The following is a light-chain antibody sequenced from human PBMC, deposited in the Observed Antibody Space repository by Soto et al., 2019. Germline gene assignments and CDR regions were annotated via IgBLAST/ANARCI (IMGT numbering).Light chain of an antibody. CDR1: ERVTRN. V-gene: IGKV3-15*01. CDR3: QQYTVTPSIT. CDR2: HAS. J-gene: IGKJ5*01. Sequence: EIVLTQSPVILYVSPGETATLSCRASERVTRNLAWYQHMPGQAPRLLVFHASVRATGIPDRFSGSGSGTEFSLTISNLQSEDFAVYFCQQYTVTPSITFGQGTRLEIK.